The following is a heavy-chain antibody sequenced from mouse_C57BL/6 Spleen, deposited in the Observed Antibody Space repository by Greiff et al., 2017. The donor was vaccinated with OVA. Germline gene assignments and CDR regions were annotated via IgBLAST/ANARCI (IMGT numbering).Heavy chain of an antibody. CDR2: IYPGSGST. CDR3: ARRYGSSLYYAMDY. J-gene: IGHJ4*01. V-gene: IGHV1-55*01. D-gene: IGHD1-1*01. CDR1: GYTFTSYW. Sequence: QVQLQQPGAELVKPGASVKMSCKASGYTFTSYWITWVKPRPGQGLAWIGDIYPGSGSTNYNEKFKSKATLTVDTSSSTAYMQLSSLTSEDSAVYYCARRYGSSLYYAMDYWGQGTSVTVSS.